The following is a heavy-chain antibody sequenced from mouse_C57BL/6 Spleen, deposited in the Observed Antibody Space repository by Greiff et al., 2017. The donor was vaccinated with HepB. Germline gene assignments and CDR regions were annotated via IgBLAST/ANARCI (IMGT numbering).Heavy chain of an antibody. CDR3: ARPYGSSPRYFDG. CDR1: GYSITSGYY. V-gene: IGHV3-6*01. Sequence: VQLKQSGPGLVKPSQSLSLTCSVTGYSITSGYYWNWIRQFPGNKLEWMGYISYDGSNNYNPSLKNRISITRDTSKNQFFLKLNSVTTEDTATYYCARPYGSSPRYFDGWGTGTTVTVSS. CDR2: ISYDGSN. J-gene: IGHJ1*03. D-gene: IGHD1-1*01.